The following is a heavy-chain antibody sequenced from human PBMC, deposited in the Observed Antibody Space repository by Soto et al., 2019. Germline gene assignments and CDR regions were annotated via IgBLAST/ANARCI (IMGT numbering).Heavy chain of an antibody. Sequence: QITLKESGPTLVKPTQTLTLTCSFSGFSLSTSGVGVGWIRQPPGKALEWLALIYWDDDKRYSPSLRSRLTITKDTSKNQVVLMMTDMDPVDTATYSCAHSIAPRLFDSWGQGTLVTVSS. D-gene: IGHD6-13*01. CDR2: IYWDDDK. J-gene: IGHJ4*02. V-gene: IGHV2-5*02. CDR1: GFSLSTSGVG. CDR3: AHSIAPRLFDS.